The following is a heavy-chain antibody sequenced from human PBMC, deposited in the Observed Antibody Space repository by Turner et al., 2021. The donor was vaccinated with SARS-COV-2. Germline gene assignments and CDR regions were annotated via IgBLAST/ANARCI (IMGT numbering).Heavy chain of an antibody. CDR1: GFTFDDYT. Sequence: EVQLVESGGVVVQPGGSLRLSCAASGFTFDDYTIHWVRQAPGKGLGWVSLISWDGGSTNYADSVKGRFTISRDNSKNSLYLQMNSLRTEDTALYYCAKDISSWYEGIAVAGTNYGMDVWGQGTTVTVSS. D-gene: IGHD6-19*01. CDR3: AKDISSWYEGIAVAGTNYGMDV. CDR2: ISWDGGST. V-gene: IGHV3-43*01. J-gene: IGHJ6*02.